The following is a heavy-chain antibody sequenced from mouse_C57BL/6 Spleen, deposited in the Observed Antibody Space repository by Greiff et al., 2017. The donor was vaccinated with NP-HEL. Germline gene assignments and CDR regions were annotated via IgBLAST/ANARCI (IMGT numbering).Heavy chain of an antibody. V-gene: IGHV14-4*01. Sequence: VQLQQSGAELVRPGASVKLSCTASGFNIKDDYMHWVKQRPEQGLEWIGWIDPENGDTEYASKFQGKATITADTSSNTAYLQLSSLTSEDTAVYYCTTFSSGYVRFAYWGQGTLVTVSA. CDR3: TTFSSGYVRFAY. D-gene: IGHD3-2*02. J-gene: IGHJ3*01. CDR1: GFNIKDDY. CDR2: IDPENGDT.